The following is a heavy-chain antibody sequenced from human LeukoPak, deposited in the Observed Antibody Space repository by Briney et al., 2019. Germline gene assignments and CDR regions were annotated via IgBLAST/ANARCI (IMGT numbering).Heavy chain of an antibody. CDR2: INAGNGNT. CDR3: ARTPLIAAADIT. V-gene: IGHV1-3*01. J-gene: IGHJ4*02. D-gene: IGHD6-13*01. Sequence: ASVKVSCKASGYTFTSYAMHWVRQAPGQRLEWMGWINAGNGNTKYSQKFQGRVTITRDTSASTAYMELSSLRSEDTAVYYCARTPLIAAADITWGQGSLVTVSS. CDR1: GYTFTSYA.